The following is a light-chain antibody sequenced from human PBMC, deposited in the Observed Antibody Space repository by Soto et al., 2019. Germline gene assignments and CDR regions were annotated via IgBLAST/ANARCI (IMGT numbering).Light chain of an antibody. V-gene: IGLV2-14*03. CDR2: HVS. CDR1: SSDIGDSNS. Sequence: QSVLTQPASVSGSPGQSITLSCTGTSSDIGDSNSVSWYQQHPGKAPKLMIFHVSNRPSGVSNRFSGSKSGNTASLTISGLQAEDEADYYCSSYTSTTTRVFGTGTKVTVL. J-gene: IGLJ1*01. CDR3: SSYTSTTTRV.